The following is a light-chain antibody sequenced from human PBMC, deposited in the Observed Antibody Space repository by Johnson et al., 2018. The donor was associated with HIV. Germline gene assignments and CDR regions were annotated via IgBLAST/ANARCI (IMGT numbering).Light chain of an antibody. CDR1: SSNIGNSY. V-gene: IGLV1-51*01. CDR3: GTWDYSLSGYV. CDR2: DNN. J-gene: IGLJ1*01. Sequence: QAVLTQPPSVSAAPGQKVTISCSGSSSNIGNSYVSWYQQLPGTAPKLLIYDNNKRPSGIPDRFSGSKSGTSATLGITGLQTGDEADYYCGTWDYSLSGYVFGSGTKVTVL.